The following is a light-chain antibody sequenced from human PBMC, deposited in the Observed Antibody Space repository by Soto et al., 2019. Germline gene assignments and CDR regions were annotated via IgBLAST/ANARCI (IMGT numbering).Light chain of an antibody. CDR1: QSVSGY. CDR2: DAS. V-gene: IGKV3-11*01. Sequence: EIVLTQSPATLSLSPGERATLSCRASQSVSGYLAWYQQKPGQAPRLLIYDASSRATGIPARFSGTGSGTDFTLTIGSLEPEDFAVYYCQQRSNWPLTFGKGTRLEIK. J-gene: IGKJ5*01. CDR3: QQRSNWPLT.